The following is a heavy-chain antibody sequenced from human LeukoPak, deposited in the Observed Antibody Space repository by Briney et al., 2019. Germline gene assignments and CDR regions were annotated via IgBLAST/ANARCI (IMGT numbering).Heavy chain of an antibody. D-gene: IGHD6-6*01. CDR2: ISSSSSYI. V-gene: IGHV3-21*01. CDR3: ARGSSPVDY. CDR1: GFTFSSYS. Sequence: PGGSLRLSCAASGFTFSSYSMNWVRQAPGKGLEWVSSISSSSSYIYYADSVKGRFTISRDNAKNSLYPQMNSLRAEDTAVYYCARGSSPVDYWGQGTLVTVSS. J-gene: IGHJ4*02.